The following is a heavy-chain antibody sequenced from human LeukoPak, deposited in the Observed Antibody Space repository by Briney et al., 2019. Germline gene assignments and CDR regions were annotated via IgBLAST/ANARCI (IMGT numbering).Heavy chain of an antibody. V-gene: IGHV4-34*01. D-gene: IGHD6-13*01. CDR3: ARGKRGYSSSWYDY. Sequence: SETLSLTCAVYGGSFSGHYWSWIRQPPGKGLEWIGEINHSGSTNYNPSLKSRVTISVDTSKNQFSLKLSSVTAADTAVYYCARGKRGYSSSWYDYWGQGTLVTVSS. CDR1: GGSFSGHY. J-gene: IGHJ4*02. CDR2: INHSGST.